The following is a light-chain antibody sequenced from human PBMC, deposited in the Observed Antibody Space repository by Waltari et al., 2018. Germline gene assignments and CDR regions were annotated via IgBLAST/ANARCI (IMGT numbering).Light chain of an antibody. V-gene: IGLV3-21*04. CDR2: YGS. CDR1: NLGSYS. Sequence: SYVLTQPPSVSVAPGETARITCGGDNLGSYSVHRYQQGPGPAPMLVIYYGSDRPSGIPEGCSGSNAENTATLTISRVEAGDDAKYYCHVWHPDVDPGVFGTGTDVTVL. J-gene: IGLJ1*01. CDR3: HVWHPDVDPGV.